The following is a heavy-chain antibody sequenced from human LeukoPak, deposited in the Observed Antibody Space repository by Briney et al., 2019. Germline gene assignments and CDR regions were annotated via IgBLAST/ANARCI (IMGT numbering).Heavy chain of an antibody. Sequence: GGTLTLSCAVSGSTFSSCSKNWVWHPPGKGQEWVSSISSSSSYIYYADSVKGRFTNSRDNAKNSLYLQMNSLRAEDTAVYYCAREDDTAMVKNAFDIWGQGTMVTVSS. CDR2: ISSSSSYI. V-gene: IGHV3-21*01. CDR1: GSTFSSCS. J-gene: IGHJ3*02. CDR3: AREDDTAMVKNAFDI. D-gene: IGHD5-18*01.